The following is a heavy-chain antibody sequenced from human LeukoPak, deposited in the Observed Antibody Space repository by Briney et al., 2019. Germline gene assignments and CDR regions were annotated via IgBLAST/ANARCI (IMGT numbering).Heavy chain of an antibody. CDR2: IRYDGSRK. J-gene: IGHJ4*02. V-gene: IGHV3-30*02. CDR1: GFIFSSYG. D-gene: IGHD1-26*01. Sequence: GGSLRLSCAASGFIFSSYGMHWVRQAPDKGLEWVAFIRYDGSRKYYADSVKGRFSISRDNSKNTLYLQMNSLRAEDTAVYYCAKGGNFDSGSYWGQGTLVTVSS. CDR3: AKGGNFDSGSY.